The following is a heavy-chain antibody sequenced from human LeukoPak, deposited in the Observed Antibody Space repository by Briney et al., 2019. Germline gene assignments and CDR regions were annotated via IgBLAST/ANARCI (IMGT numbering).Heavy chain of an antibody. D-gene: IGHD5-18*01. CDR2: IIPIFGTA. J-gene: IGHJ4*02. CDR1: GGTFSSYA. V-gene: IGHV1-69*05. Sequence: SVKVSCKASGGTFSSYAISWVRQAPGQGLEWMGRIIPIFGTANYAQKFQGRVTITTGESTSTAYMELSSLRSEYTAVYYCASDHKGGRRSRGYSYGTPFDYWGQGTLVTVSS. CDR3: ASDHKGGRRSRGYSYGTPFDY.